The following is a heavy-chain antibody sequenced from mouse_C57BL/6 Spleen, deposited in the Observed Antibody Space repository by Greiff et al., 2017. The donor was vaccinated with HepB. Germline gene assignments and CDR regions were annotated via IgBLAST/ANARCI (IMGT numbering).Heavy chain of an antibody. J-gene: IGHJ1*03. CDR3: ARFYPNWGFDV. Sequence: VQLQQSGAELVKPGASVKLSCKASGYTFTSYWMQWVKQRPGQGLEWIGEIDPSDSYTNYNQKFKGKATLTVDTSSSTAYMQLSSLTSEDSAVYYCARFYPNWGFDVWGTGTTVTVSS. D-gene: IGHD2-3*01. CDR2: IDPSDSYT. V-gene: IGHV1-50*01. CDR1: GYTFTSYW.